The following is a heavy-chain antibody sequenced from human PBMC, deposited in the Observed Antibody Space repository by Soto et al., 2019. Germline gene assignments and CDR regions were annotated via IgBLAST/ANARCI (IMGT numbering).Heavy chain of an antibody. CDR2: INPDSTYI. V-gene: IGHV3-21*06. CDR1: GFTFSSYH. D-gene: IGHD1-26*01. J-gene: IGHJ4*02. Sequence: EVQLVESGGGLVEPGGSLRLSCAASGFTFSSYHVNWVRQAPGKGLEWVSSINPDSTYIYYADSVRGRFSISRDNAKNLVYLQMSSLRVEDTAVYFCARDPGRVLRIGYSDDWGQGTRVTVSS. CDR3: ARDPGRVLRIGYSDD.